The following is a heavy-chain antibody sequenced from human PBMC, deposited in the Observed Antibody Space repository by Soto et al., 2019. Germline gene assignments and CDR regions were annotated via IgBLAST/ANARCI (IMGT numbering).Heavy chain of an antibody. CDR2: ISYDGSNK. J-gene: IGHJ6*02. V-gene: IGHV3-30-3*01. CDR1: GFTFSSYA. CDR3: ARPQLSSSWFYGMDV. D-gene: IGHD6-13*01. Sequence: LRLSCAASGFTFSSYAMHWVRQAPGKGLEWVAVISYDGSNKYYADSVKGRFTISRDNSKNTLYLQMNSLRAEDTAVYYCARPQLSSSWFYGMDVWGQGTTVTVSS.